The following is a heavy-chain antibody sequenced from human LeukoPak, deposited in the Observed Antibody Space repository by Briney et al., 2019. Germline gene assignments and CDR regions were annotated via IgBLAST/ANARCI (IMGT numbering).Heavy chain of an antibody. CDR2: ISSSGSTI. D-gene: IGHD4-17*01. CDR3: ARDLRYYGDSPY. CDR1: GFTFSSYS. V-gene: IGHV3-48*04. Sequence: GGSLRLSCAASGFTFSSYSINWVHQAPGKGLEWVSYISSSGSTIYYADSVKGRFTISRDNAKNSLYLQMNSLRAEDTAVYYCARDLRYYGDSPYWGQGTLVTVSS. J-gene: IGHJ4*02.